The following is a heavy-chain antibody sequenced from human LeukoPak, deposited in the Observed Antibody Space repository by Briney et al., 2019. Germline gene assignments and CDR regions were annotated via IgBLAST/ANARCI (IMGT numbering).Heavy chain of an antibody. CDR1: GVSISSYY. D-gene: IGHD3-3*01. CDR3: ARRHYDFWSGYWSFDY. V-gene: IGHV4-34*01. CDR2: INHSGST. J-gene: IGHJ4*02. Sequence: PSETLSLTCTVSGVSISSYYWSWIRQPPGKGLEWIGEINHSGSTNYNPSLKSRVTISVDTSKNQFSLKLSSVTAADTAVYYCARRHYDFWSGYWSFDYWGQGTLVTVSS.